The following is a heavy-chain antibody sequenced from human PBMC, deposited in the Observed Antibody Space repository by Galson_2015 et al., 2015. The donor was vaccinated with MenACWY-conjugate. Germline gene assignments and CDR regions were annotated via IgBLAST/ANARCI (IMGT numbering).Heavy chain of an antibody. CDR3: ARDRMYYYDSSGYSAVDY. J-gene: IGHJ4*02. CDR1: GGTFSSYA. Sequence: SVKVSCKASGGTFSSYAISWVRQAPGQGLEWMGRIIPILGIANYAQKFQGRVTITADKSTSTAYMELSSLRSEDTAVYYCARDRMYYYDSSGYSAVDYWGQGTLVTASS. V-gene: IGHV1-69*04. CDR2: IIPILGIA. D-gene: IGHD3-22*01.